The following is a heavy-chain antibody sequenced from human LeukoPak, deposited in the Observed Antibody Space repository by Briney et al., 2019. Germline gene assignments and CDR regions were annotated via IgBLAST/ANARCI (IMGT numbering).Heavy chain of an antibody. CDR1: GFTFDSYA. D-gene: IGHD6-13*01. V-gene: IGHV3-64D*06. CDR2: IDSNGGST. Sequence: GGSLRLSCSASGFTFDSYAMHWVRQAPGKGLEYVSAIDSNGGSTYYADSVKGRFTISRDNSKNTLFLQMSSLRPEDTAVYYCVKLIASAGPIGFDYWGQGTLVTLSS. J-gene: IGHJ4*02. CDR3: VKLIASAGPIGFDY.